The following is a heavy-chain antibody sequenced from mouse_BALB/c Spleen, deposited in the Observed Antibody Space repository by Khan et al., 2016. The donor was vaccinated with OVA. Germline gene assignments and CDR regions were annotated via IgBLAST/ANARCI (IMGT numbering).Heavy chain of an antibody. V-gene: IGHV1-37*01. CDR3: GRGSYFYYFDY. CDR1: GYSFAGYF. Sequence: VQLKESGPELVKPGASVKISCKASGYSFAGYFMNWVKQSHGKSLEWIGRINPYNGDTFYNQKFKGKATLTVDKSSGTAHMELLSLTSEDSAVYYWGRGSYFYYFDYGCQGTTLTVSS. D-gene: IGHD1-1*01. CDR2: INPYNGDT. J-gene: IGHJ2*01.